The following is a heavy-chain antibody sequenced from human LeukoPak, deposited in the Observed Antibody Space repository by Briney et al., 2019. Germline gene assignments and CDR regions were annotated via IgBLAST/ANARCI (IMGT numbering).Heavy chain of an antibody. Sequence: PSETLSLTCTVSGYSISSGYYWGWIRQPPGKGLEWIGSIYHSGSTYYNPSLKSRVTISVDTSKNQFSLKLSSVTAADTAVYYCARVGATGIAVAGTDFDYWGKGTLVTVSS. CDR3: ARVGATGIAVAGTDFDY. CDR1: GYSISSGYY. J-gene: IGHJ4*02. V-gene: IGHV4-38-2*02. D-gene: IGHD6-19*01. CDR2: IYHSGST.